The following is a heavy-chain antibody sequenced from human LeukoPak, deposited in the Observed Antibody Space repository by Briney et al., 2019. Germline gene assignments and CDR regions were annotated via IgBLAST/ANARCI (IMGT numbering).Heavy chain of an antibody. V-gene: IGHV3-48*03. CDR3: ARDFISGSYSKGPYYYYYYMDV. D-gene: IGHD1-26*01. J-gene: IGHJ6*03. Sequence: PGGSLRLSCAASGFIFSSYEMSWVRQAPGKGLEWVSYISSSGSTIYYADSVRGRFTISRDNAKNSLYLQMNSLRAEDTAVYYCARDFISGSYSKGPYYYYYYMDVWGKGTTVTISS. CDR1: GFIFSSYE. CDR2: ISSSGSTI.